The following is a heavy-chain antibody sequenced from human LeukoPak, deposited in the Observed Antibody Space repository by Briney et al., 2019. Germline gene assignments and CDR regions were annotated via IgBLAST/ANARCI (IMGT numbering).Heavy chain of an antibody. Sequence: YPGTSLRLSCATSGFTFRSYGMHWVRQAPGKGLEWVAVIWYDGSEKYYADSVKGRLTISRDNSKNTLYLQMNSLGPEDTAVYYCGKPRIGYFRGFDYWGQGTLVTVSS. J-gene: IGHJ4*02. CDR2: IWYDGSEK. CDR1: GFTFRSYG. CDR3: GKPRIGYFRGFDY. V-gene: IGHV3-33*06. D-gene: IGHD5-18*01.